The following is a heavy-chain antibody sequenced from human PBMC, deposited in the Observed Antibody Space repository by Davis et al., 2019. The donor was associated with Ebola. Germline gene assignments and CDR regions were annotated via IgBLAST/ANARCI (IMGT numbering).Heavy chain of an antibody. CDR1: GFTFSSYA. D-gene: IGHD1-26*01. V-gene: IGHV3-21*01. CDR2: ISSGSSYI. CDR3: ARAPYSGSYYADY. J-gene: IGHJ4*02. Sequence: GGSLRLSCAASGFTFSSYAMSWVRQAPGKGLEWVSSISSGSSYIYYADSVKGRFTISRDNANNSLYLQMNSLRAEDTAVYYCARAPYSGSYYADYWGQGTLVTVSS.